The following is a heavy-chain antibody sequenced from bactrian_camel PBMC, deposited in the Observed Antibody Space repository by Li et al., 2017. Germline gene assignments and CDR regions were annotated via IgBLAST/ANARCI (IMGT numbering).Heavy chain of an antibody. D-gene: IGHD6*01. CDR1: GFTFSVYA. CDR3: VSVAASY. V-gene: IGHV3S40*01. Sequence: VQLVESGGGTVEPGGSLRLSCAVSGFTFSVYAMSWVRQAPGKGLEWVSAIATGNDTTYYADSVKGRFTISRDNAKNTGSLQMNSLKPEDTAVYYCVSVAASYWGQGTQVTVS. CDR2: IATGNDTT. J-gene: IGHJ4*01.